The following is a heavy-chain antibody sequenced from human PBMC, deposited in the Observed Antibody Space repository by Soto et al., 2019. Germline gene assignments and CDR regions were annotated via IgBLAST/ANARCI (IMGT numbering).Heavy chain of an antibody. V-gene: IGHV4-4*02. Sequence: PSETLSLTCAVSGGSISSSNWWSWVRQPPGKGLEWIGEIYHSGSTNYNPSLKSRVTISVDKSKNQFSLKLSSVTAADTAVYYCEREHGEGSSSLVYWGQGTLVTVSS. CDR3: EREHGEGSSSLVY. D-gene: IGHD6-6*01. CDR2: IYHSGST. J-gene: IGHJ4*02. CDR1: GGSISSSNW.